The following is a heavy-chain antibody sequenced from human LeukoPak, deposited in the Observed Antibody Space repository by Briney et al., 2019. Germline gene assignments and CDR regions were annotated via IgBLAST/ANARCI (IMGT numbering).Heavy chain of an antibody. CDR3: ARGSVVAVAGHY. D-gene: IGHD6-13*01. V-gene: IGHV3-11*06. Sequence: GGSLRLSCAASGFTFSDYYMSWIRQAPGKGLEWVSYISSSSSYTNYADSVKGRFTISRDNAKNSLYLQMNSLRAEDTAVYYCARGSVVAVAGHYWGQGTLVTVSS. CDR1: GFTFSDYY. CDR2: ISSSSSYT. J-gene: IGHJ4*02.